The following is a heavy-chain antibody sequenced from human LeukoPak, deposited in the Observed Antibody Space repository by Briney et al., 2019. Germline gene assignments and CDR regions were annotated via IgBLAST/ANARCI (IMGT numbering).Heavy chain of an antibody. J-gene: IGHJ3*02. D-gene: IGHD3-10*01. CDR3: AKEMGRGYLGGVFDI. V-gene: IGHV3-43*02. Sequence: PGGSLRLSCAASGFNFDDYAMHWVRQAPGKGLEWVSLISVDGDSTYYVDSVKGRFTISRDNSKNSLYLQMNSLRAEDNGSYYCAKEMGRGYLGGVFDIWGQGTMVTVSS. CDR1: GFNFDDYA. CDR2: ISVDGDST.